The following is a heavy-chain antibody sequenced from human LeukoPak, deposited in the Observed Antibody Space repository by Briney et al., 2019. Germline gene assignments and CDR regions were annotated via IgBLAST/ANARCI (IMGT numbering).Heavy chain of an antibody. Sequence: PGRSLRLSCVASGFTFRSYGMHWVRQAPGKGLEWVAFISYDGSNTYYADSVKGRFTISRDNSKNTLYLQMNSLRAEDTAVYYCAKEEAGYCSGGSCYSFNYWGQGTLVTVSS. CDR1: GFTFRSYG. CDR2: ISYDGSNT. V-gene: IGHV3-30*18. CDR3: AKEEAGYCSGGSCYSFNY. D-gene: IGHD2-15*01. J-gene: IGHJ4*02.